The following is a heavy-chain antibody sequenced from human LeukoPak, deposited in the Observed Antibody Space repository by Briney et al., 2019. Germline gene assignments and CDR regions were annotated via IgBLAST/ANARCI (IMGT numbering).Heavy chain of an antibody. V-gene: IGHV3-23*01. Sequence: GGSLRLSCAASGFTFSSYGMSWVRQAPGKGLEWVSAISGSGGTTYYADSVKGRFTISRDNSKNTLYLQMNSLRAEDTALYYCAKLPYQMLMFADYWGQGTLVAVSS. J-gene: IGHJ4*02. CDR1: GFTFSSYG. D-gene: IGHD2-2*01. CDR2: ISGSGGTT. CDR3: AKLPYQMLMFADY.